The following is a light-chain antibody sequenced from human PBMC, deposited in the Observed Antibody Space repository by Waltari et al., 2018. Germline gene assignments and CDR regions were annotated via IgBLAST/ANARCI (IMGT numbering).Light chain of an antibody. J-gene: IGLJ3*02. CDR1: SSNIGSNP. CDR2: GGN. Sequence: QSVLTQPPSTSATPGQRVTISCSGSSSNIGSNPVSWFQQLPGTAPKLLIYGGNERPSVVSCRFAGSPSGTSSSLAISGLQSEDEADYYCATWDESLRGRVFGGGTKLTVL. CDR3: ATWDESLRGRV. V-gene: IGLV1-44*01.